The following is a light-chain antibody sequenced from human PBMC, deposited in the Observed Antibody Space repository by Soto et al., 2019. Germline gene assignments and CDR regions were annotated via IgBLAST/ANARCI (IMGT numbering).Light chain of an antibody. Sequence: DIQMTQSPSSLSASVGDRVTITCQASQDISNYLYWYQQKPGKAPRLLIYDASNLETGVTSKFSGSGSGTDFSFTISSLQPEDVATSYCQQYLNRPISTFGPGTKVDIK. CDR3: QQYLNRPIST. J-gene: IGKJ3*01. CDR1: QDISNY. V-gene: IGKV1-33*01. CDR2: DAS.